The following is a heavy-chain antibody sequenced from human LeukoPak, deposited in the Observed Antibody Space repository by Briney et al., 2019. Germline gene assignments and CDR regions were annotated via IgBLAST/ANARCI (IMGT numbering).Heavy chain of an antibody. CDR1: GFSLSASKMG. D-gene: IGHD6-19*01. CDR3: AHSSGWSSDY. Sequence: SGPTLVNPTQTLTLTCTFSGFSLSASKMGVGWIRQPPGKALEWLVLICWDDNTWYSPPLKNRLTITKDTSKNHVVLTMANMDPVDTATYYCAHSSGWSSDYWGQGILVTVSS. CDR2: ICWDDNT. J-gene: IGHJ4*02. V-gene: IGHV2-5*02.